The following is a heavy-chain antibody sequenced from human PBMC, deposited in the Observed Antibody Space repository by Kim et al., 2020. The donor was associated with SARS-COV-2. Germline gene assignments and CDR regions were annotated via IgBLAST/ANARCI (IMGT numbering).Heavy chain of an antibody. Sequence: SETLSLTCTVSGASIKNSAYYWGWNRQPPGKGLDWIGSIYYDGTTLYNPSLRSRVTISLDLSTNGFSLRLSSVTAADTAVCYCGRGSRIPLIMIDYWGPG. J-gene: IGHJ4*02. CDR2: IYYDGTT. CDR1: GASIKNSAYY. V-gene: IGHV4-39*07. D-gene: IGHD3-16*01. CDR3: GRGSRIPLIMIDY.